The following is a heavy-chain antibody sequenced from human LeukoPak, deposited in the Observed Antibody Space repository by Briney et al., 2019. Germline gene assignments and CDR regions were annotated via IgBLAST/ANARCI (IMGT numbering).Heavy chain of an antibody. CDR3: ARDRRVVVAATLFDY. D-gene: IGHD2-15*01. CDR1: GYTFTSYG. Sequence: ASVKVSCKASGYTFTSYGISWVRQAPGQGLEWMGWISAYNGNTNYAQKLQGRVTMTTDTSTSTAYMELWSLRSDDTAVYYCARDRRVVVAATLFDYWGQGTLVTVSS. J-gene: IGHJ4*02. V-gene: IGHV1-18*01. CDR2: ISAYNGNT.